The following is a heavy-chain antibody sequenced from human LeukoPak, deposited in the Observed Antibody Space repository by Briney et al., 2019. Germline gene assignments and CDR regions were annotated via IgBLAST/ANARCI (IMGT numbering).Heavy chain of an antibody. Sequence: GGSLRLFCGASGFTFSSDNMKWVRQAPGKGLEWGSSFISSTYIYYADSVKGRFTISRDNAKNSLYLQMNSLRADDTALYYCARDGAAGGHGVPHTWGQGTLVTVSS. CDR1: GFTFSSDN. CDR3: ARDGAAGGHGVPHT. V-gene: IGHV3-21*01. CDR2: FISSTYI. J-gene: IGHJ5*02. D-gene: IGHD4-17*01.